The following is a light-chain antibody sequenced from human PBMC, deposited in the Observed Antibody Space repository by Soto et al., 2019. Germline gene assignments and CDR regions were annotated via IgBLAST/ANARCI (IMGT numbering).Light chain of an antibody. CDR2: QDS. CDR1: KLGDKY. Sequence: SYELTQPPSVSVSPGQTASITCSGDKLGDKYACWYQQKPGQSPVLVIYQDSRRPSGIPERFSGSNSGNTATLTISGTQAMDEADHYCQAWDSSSEVFGGGTKLTVL. V-gene: IGLV3-1*01. CDR3: QAWDSSSEV. J-gene: IGLJ2*01.